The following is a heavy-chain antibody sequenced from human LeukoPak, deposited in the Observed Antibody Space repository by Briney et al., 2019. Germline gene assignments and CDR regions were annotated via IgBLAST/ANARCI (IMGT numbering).Heavy chain of an antibody. D-gene: IGHD6-13*01. V-gene: IGHV1-69*04. CDR1: GGTFSSYA. Sequence: SVKVSCKASGGTFSSYAISWVRQAPGQGLEWMGRIIPILGIANYAQKFQGRVTITADKSTSTAYMELSSLRSEDTAVYYCARDRRGIAAAGSSYYYYGMDVWGQGTTVTVS. J-gene: IGHJ6*02. CDR3: ARDRRGIAAAGSSYYYYGMDV. CDR2: IIPILGIA.